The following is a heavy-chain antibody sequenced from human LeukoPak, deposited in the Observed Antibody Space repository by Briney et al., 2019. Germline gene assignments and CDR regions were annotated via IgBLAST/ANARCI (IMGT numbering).Heavy chain of an antibody. CDR3: AKDKAPLYSGYDWDLDF. V-gene: IGHV3-9*01. Sequence: AGGSLRLSCAASGFTFHHYAIHWVRQVPGKGLEGVSGINWNSASIVYADSVKGRFTISRDNAKNSVFLEMDSLRAEDTALYYCAKDKAPLYSGYDWDLDFWGQGTLVTVSS. CDR2: INWNSASI. J-gene: IGHJ4*02. CDR1: GFTFHHYA. D-gene: IGHD5-12*01.